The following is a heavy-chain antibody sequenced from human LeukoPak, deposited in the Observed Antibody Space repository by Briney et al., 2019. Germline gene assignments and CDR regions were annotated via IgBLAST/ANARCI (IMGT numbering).Heavy chain of an antibody. J-gene: IGHJ5*02. D-gene: IGHD6-19*01. CDR1: GYTFTGYY. V-gene: IGHV1-2*02. CDR3: ARDSSGWYLDWFDP. CDR2: INPNSGGT. Sequence: VKVSCKASGYTFTGYYMHWVRQAPGQGLEWMGWINPNSGGTNYAQKFQGRVTMTRDTSISTAYMELSRLRSDDTAVYYCARDSSGWYLDWFDPWGQGTLDTVSS.